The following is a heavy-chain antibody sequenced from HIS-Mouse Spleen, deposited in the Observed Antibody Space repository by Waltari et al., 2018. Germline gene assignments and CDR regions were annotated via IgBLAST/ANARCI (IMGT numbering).Heavy chain of an antibody. D-gene: IGHD1-26*01. CDR3: ARGALRGSYYWGEYFQH. J-gene: IGHJ1*01. CDR1: GGSISCHY. V-gene: IGHV4-34*01. CDR2: INHSGST. Sequence: QVQLQQWGAGLLKPSETLSLTCAVYGGSISCHYWSWIRRPPGKGLEWIGEINHSGSTNYNPSLKSRVTISVDTSKNQFSLKLSSVTAADTAVYYCARGALRGSYYWGEYFQHWGQGTLVTVSS.